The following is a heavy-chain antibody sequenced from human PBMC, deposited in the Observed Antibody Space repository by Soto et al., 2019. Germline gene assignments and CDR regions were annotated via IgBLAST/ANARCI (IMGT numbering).Heavy chain of an antibody. CDR3: ATDLLVVGAIHFDY. V-gene: IGHV1-18*01. Sequence: GSVKVSCKASGYNFINYGISWVRQAPGQGLEWMGWISVYKGNTNYAQKLQGRVSMTTDTSTSTAYMELSSLRSEDTAVYYCATDLLVVGAIHFDYWGQGTLVTVSS. CDR2: ISVYKGNT. CDR1: GYNFINYG. D-gene: IGHD1-26*01. J-gene: IGHJ4*02.